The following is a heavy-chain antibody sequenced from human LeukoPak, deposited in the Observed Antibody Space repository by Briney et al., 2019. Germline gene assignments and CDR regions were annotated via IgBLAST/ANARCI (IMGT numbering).Heavy chain of an antibody. J-gene: IGHJ4*01. CDR2: INPEANST. D-gene: IGHD2-21*01. CDR3: GRLWHPSRGPNVPATRE. CDR1: GFTFSTSW. V-gene: IGHV3-74*01. Sequence: PGGSLRLSCAASGFTFSTSWMFWVRQRPGKGLVWVSRINPEANSTHYAYSVKGRFTISRDNAKNTLYLVMNTLRDEDTGVYYCGRLWHPSRGPNVPATREWGHGTLVTVSS.